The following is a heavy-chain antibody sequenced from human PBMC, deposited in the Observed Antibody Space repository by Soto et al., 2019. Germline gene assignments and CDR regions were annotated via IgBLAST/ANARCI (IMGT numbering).Heavy chain of an antibody. CDR3: AKWAYIAAAAGYFDY. V-gene: IGHV3-30*18. J-gene: IGHJ4*02. CDR2: ISYDGSNK. D-gene: IGHD6-13*01. CDR1: GFTFSSYG. Sequence: QVQLVESGGGVVQPGRSLRLSCAASGFTFSSYGMHWVRQAPGKGLEWVAVISYDGSNKYYADSVKGRFTISRDNSKNTLYLQMNSLRAEDTAVYYCAKWAYIAAAAGYFDYWGQGTLVTVSS.